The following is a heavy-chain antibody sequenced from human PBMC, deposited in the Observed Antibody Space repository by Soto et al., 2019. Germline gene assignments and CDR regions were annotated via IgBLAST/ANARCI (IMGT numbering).Heavy chain of an antibody. V-gene: IGHV3-21*06. CDR2: ISSGGNDI. CDR3: ARMAY. J-gene: IGHJ4*02. CDR1: GFPFSRYS. Sequence: LRLSCEASGFPFSRYSLNWVRQAPGKGLEWVSSISSGGNDISYAESVEGRFFTSRDSANNVLYLDMNNLRHEDTAVYYCARMAYWGQGTLVTVSS.